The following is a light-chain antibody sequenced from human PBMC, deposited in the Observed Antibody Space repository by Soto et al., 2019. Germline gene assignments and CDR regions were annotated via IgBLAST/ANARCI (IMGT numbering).Light chain of an antibody. Sequence: DIQMTQSPSTLSASVGDRVTITCRASQSISSWLAWYQQKPGKAPKLLIYEASSLESGVPSRFSGSGSGTEFTLPISSLQPDDFATYYCQQYDSYSYTFGQGTKLEIK. V-gene: IGKV1-5*03. CDR2: EAS. J-gene: IGKJ2*01. CDR1: QSISSW. CDR3: QQYDSYSYT.